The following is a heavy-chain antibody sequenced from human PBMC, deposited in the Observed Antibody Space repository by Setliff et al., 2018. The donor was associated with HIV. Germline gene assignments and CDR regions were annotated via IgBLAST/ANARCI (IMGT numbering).Heavy chain of an antibody. J-gene: IGHJ4*02. CDR3: ARHYYDNSLDY. D-gene: IGHD3-22*01. V-gene: IGHV3-30*02. CDR2: IRYDGSNK. Sequence: GGSLRLSCAAAGFDFSNYWIHWVRQVAGKGLEWVAFIRYDGSNKYYADSVKGRFTISRDNSKNTLYLQMNSLRAEDTAVYYCARHYYDNSLDYWGQGTLVTVSS. CDR1: GFDFSNYW.